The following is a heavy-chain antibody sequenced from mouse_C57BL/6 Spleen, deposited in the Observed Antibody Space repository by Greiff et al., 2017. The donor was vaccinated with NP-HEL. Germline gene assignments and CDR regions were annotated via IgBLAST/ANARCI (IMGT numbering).Heavy chain of an antibody. CDR3: ARGPWPGY. CDR2: IDPSDSYT. Sequence: VQLQQPGAELVMPGASVKLSCKASGYTFTSYWMHWVKQRPGQGLEWIGEIDPSDSYTNYNQKFKGKSTLTVDKSSSTAYMQLSSLTSEDSAVYYCARGPWPGYWGQGTLVTVSA. CDR1: GYTFTSYW. J-gene: IGHJ3*01. V-gene: IGHV1-69*01.